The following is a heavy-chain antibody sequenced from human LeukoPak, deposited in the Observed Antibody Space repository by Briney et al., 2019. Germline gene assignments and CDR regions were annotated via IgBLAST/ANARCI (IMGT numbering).Heavy chain of an antibody. CDR2: IHHGGST. Sequence: WETLSLTSTVSSYYITTGHYWGWIRQPPGKGLEWIANIHHGGSTYYNPSLKSRVTISVDTSKNQFYLKLNSVSAADTAVYYCARDSDKTAMVFKSFDYWGQGTLLTVYS. J-gene: IGHJ4*02. V-gene: IGHV4-38-2*02. CDR1: SYYITTGHY. D-gene: IGHD5-18*01. CDR3: ARDSDKTAMVFKSFDY.